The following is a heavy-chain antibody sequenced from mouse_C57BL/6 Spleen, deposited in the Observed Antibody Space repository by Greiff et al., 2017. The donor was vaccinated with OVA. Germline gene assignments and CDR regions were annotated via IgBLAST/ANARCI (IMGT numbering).Heavy chain of an antibody. J-gene: IGHJ3*01. CDR2: IYPGNSDT. CDR1: GYTFTSYW. D-gene: IGHD4-1*01. CDR3: TRTNWDVNWFAY. V-gene: IGHV1-5*01. Sequence: EVQLQQSGTVLARPGASVKMSCKTSGYTFTSYWMHWVKQRPGQGLEWIGAIYPGNSDTSYNQKFKGKAKLTAVTSASTAYMELSSLTNEDSAVYYCTRTNWDVNWFAYWGQGTLVTVSA.